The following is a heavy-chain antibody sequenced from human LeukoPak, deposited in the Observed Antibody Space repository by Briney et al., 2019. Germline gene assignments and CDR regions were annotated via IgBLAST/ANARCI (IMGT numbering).Heavy chain of an antibody. Sequence: GGSLRLSCFALELSFTNAWMSWVRQAPGKGLEWVGCIKIKSDDETTDYAAPVRGRFTVSSDDSKNTVYLQMNSLKTEDTAVYYCTTDHRTISGVVTPDYWGQGTLVTVSS. V-gene: IGHV3-15*01. CDR1: ELSFTNAW. D-gene: IGHD3-3*01. J-gene: IGHJ4*02. CDR2: IKIKSDDETT. CDR3: TTDHRTISGVVTPDY.